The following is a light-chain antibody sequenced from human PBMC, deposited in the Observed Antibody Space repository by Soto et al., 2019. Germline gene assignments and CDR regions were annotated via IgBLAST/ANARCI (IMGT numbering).Light chain of an antibody. J-gene: IGKJ2*01. CDR3: QQYNNWPYT. CDR1: QSVSSN. CDR2: GAS. Sequence: EIVMTQSPATLSVSPGERATLSCRASQSVSSNLAWYQQKPGQAPRLLIYGASTRATGIPARFSGSGSGTEFTLTISILQSEDFALYYSQQYNNWPYTFGQATKLEIK. V-gene: IGKV3-15*01.